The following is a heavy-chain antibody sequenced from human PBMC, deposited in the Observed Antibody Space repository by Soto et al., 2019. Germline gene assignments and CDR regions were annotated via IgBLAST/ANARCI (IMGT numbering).Heavy chain of an antibody. CDR3: ARERIIKYCGGDCYLYYYYGMDV. Sequence: QVQLQESGPGLVKPSQTLSLTCTVSGGSISSGDYYWSWIRQPPGKGLEWIGYIYYSGSTYYNPSLKSRVTISVETSKNQFSPKLSSVTAADTAVYYCARERIIKYCGGDCYLYYYYGMDVWGQGTTVTVSS. CDR1: GGSISSGDYY. CDR2: IYYSGST. J-gene: IGHJ6*02. V-gene: IGHV4-30-4*01. D-gene: IGHD2-21*02.